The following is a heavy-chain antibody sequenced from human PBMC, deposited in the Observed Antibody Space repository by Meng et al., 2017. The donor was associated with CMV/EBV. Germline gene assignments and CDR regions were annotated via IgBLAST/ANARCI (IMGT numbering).Heavy chain of an antibody. CDR3: ARHTRFGVVISGVDY. CDR2: IIPIFGTA. V-gene: IGHV1-69*05. CDR1: VGTFSSYA. D-gene: IGHD3-3*01. J-gene: IGHJ4*02. Sequence: SVKVSCKASVGTFSSYAISWVRQAPGQGLEWMGGIIPIFGTANYAQKFQGRVTITTDESTSTAYMELSSLRSEDTAVYYCARHTRFGVVISGVDYWGQGTLVTVSS.